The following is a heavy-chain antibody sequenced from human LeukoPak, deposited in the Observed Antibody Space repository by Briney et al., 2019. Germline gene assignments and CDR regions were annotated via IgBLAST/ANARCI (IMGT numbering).Heavy chain of an antibody. CDR3: AKIRAGYIPDAFDV. V-gene: IGHV3-23*01. J-gene: IGHJ3*01. CDR2: TTGRGDSP. D-gene: IGHD5-24*01. CDR1: GFTFTNYA. Sequence: PGGSLRLSCVASGFTFTNYAMSWVRQAPGKGLEWVSVTTGRGDSPYYADSVKGRFTISRDNSKNTLYLQMSSLRAEDTAVYYCAKIRAGYIPDAFDVWGQGTMVTVSS.